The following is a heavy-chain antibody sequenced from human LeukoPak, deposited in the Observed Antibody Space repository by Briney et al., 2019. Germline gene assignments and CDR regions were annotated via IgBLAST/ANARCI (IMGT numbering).Heavy chain of an antibody. CDR1: GCSISSSSYY. J-gene: IGHJ6*02. CDR3: ARLASGWLRFFPGGDYYYYGMDV. Sequence: KPSETLSLTCTVSGCSISSSSYYWGWIRQPPGKGLEWIGSIYYSGSTYYNPSLKSRVTISVDTSKNQFSLKLSSVTAADTAVYYCARLASGWLRFFPGGDYYYYGMDVWGQGTTVTVSS. V-gene: IGHV4-39*01. CDR2: IYYSGST. D-gene: IGHD5-12*01.